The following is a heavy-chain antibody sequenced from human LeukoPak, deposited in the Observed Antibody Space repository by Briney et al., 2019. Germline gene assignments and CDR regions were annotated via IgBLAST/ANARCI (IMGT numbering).Heavy chain of an antibody. Sequence: SETLSLACAVSGYSISSGYFWGWIRQPPGKGLEWIGSTYHSGSTYYNPSLKSRVTISVDTSKNQFSLKLSSVTAADTAVYYCARHPLDGGNSGNDYWGQGTLVTVSS. V-gene: IGHV4-38-2*01. J-gene: IGHJ4*02. CDR1: GYSISSGYF. D-gene: IGHD4-23*01. CDR3: ARHPLDGGNSGNDY. CDR2: TYHSGST.